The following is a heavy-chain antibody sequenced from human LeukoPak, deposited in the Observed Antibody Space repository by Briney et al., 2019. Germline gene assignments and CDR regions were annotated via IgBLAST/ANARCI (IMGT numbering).Heavy chain of an antibody. Sequence: PSETLSLTCGVRGGSFSLYYWGWIRQTPGKGLEWIGEVNHAGSTNFNPSLESRVVILVDTSKNQFSLKMRSVTAADTAVYFCAGGRRNGIVQGIPYRFYFDYWGQGSQVTVSS. J-gene: IGHJ4*02. D-gene: IGHD3-10*02. CDR1: GGSFSLYY. CDR3: AGGRRNGIVQGIPYRFYFDY. V-gene: IGHV4-34*01. CDR2: VNHAGST.